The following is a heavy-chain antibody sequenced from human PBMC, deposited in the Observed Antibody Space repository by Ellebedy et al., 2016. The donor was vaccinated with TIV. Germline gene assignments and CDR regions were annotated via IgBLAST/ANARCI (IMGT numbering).Heavy chain of an antibody. J-gene: IGHJ5*02. V-gene: IGHV1-2*02. CDR2: IDPNSGGT. CDR1: GYTFTGYY. Sequence: ASVKVSCKASGYTFTGYYIHWVRQAPGQGLEWMGWIDPNSGGTHYAQQFQGRVAMTRDTSISTAYMQLSGLTSDDTAVYYCARDHYDILTGALNWFDPWGQGTLVTVSS. D-gene: IGHD3-9*01. CDR3: ARDHYDILTGALNWFDP.